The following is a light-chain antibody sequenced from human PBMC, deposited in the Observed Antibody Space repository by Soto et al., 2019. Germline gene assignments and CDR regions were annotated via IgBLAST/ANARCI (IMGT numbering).Light chain of an antibody. CDR2: DAS. CDR3: QQRSNWPPVT. V-gene: IGKV3-11*01. CDR1: QSINRH. Sequence: EIVLTQSPDTLSLSPGERATISCRASQSINRHLAWYQQKPGQAPRLLILDASDWATGIPARFSGSGSGTDFTLTISSLEPEDFAVYYCQQRSNWPPVTFGGGTKVDIK. J-gene: IGKJ4*01.